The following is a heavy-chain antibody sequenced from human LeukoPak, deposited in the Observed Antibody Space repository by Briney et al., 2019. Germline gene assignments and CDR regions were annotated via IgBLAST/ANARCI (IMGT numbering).Heavy chain of an antibody. D-gene: IGHD6-13*01. CDR3: AKLIDSSSWYGNYFDY. V-gene: IGHV3-33*06. J-gene: IGHJ4*02. CDR1: GFTFSSYG. Sequence: PGGSLRLSCAASGFTFSSYGMHWVRQAPGKGLEWVAVIWYDGSNKYYADSVKGRFTISRDNSKNTLYLQMNSLRAEDTAVYYCAKLIDSSSWYGNYFDYWGQGTLVTVSS. CDR2: IWYDGSNK.